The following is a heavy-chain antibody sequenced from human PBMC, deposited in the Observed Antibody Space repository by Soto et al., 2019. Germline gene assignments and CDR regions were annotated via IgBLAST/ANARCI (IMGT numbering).Heavy chain of an antibody. J-gene: IGHJ3*01. V-gene: IGHV3-30*10. D-gene: IGHD1-26*01. CDR1: GFTFRRYS. Sequence: GGSLRLSCVASGFTFRRYSIHWVRQAPGSGLEWVALIAYDGSNKYYIESAKGRFSIYRDNLKDNLYLQMNSLRPDDSAVYYCVRDGGISGHDDAFHLWGQGTMVTVSS. CDR3: VRDGGISGHDDAFHL. CDR2: IAYDGSNK.